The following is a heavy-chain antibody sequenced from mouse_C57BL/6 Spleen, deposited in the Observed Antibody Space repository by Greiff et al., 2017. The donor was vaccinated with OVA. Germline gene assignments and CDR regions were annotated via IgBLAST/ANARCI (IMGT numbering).Heavy chain of an antibody. CDR2: IYPGDGDT. J-gene: IGHJ3*01. CDR1: GYAFSSSW. D-gene: IGHD3-2*02. CDR3: ARCLTAQAPFAY. V-gene: IGHV1-82*01. Sequence: QVQLQQSGPELVKPGASVKISCKASGYAFSSSWMNWVKQRPGKGLEWIGRIYPGDGDTNYNGKFKGKATLTADKSSSAAYMQLSSLTSEDSAVYCCARCLTAQAPFAYWGQGTLVTVSA.